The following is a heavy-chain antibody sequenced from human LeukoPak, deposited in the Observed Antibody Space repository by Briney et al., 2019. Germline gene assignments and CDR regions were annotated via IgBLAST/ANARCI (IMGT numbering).Heavy chain of an antibody. Sequence: SETLSLTCTASGGSISSGSYYWSWIRQPAGKGLEWIGRIYTSGSTNYNPSLKSRVTISVDTSKNQFSLKLSSVTAADTAVYYCAAYSYGYFGYFDYWGQGTLVTVSS. CDR2: IYTSGST. CDR1: GGSISSGSYY. J-gene: IGHJ4*02. D-gene: IGHD5-18*01. V-gene: IGHV4-61*02. CDR3: AAYSYGYFGYFDY.